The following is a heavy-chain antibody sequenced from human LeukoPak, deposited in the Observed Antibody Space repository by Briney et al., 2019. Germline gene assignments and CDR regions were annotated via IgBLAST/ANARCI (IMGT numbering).Heavy chain of an antibody. Sequence: SETLSLTCAVYGGSFSGYYWSWTRQPPGKGLEWIGEINHSGSTNYNPSLKSRVTISVDTSKNQFSLKLSSVTAADTAVYYCARGDYYDSSGYPYYFDYWGQGTLVTVSS. V-gene: IGHV4-34*01. CDR1: GGSFSGYY. CDR2: INHSGST. CDR3: ARGDYYDSSGYPYYFDY. J-gene: IGHJ4*02. D-gene: IGHD3-22*01.